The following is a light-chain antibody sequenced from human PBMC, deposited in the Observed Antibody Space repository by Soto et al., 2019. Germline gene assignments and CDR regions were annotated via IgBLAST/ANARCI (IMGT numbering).Light chain of an antibody. V-gene: IGKV3D-20*01. CDR1: QRVSGGF. CDR2: DTS. J-gene: IGKJ1*01. CDR3: QQYGSSVRT. Sequence: DIVLTQSPATLSLSPGERATLYCGASQRVSGGFLAWYQQKPGLAPRLILYDTSFRATGIPDRFSGSGSGTDFTLTISRLEPEDFAMYYCQQYGSSVRTFGQGTKVDIK.